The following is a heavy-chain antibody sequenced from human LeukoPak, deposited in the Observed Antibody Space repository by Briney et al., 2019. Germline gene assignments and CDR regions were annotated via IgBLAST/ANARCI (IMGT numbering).Heavy chain of an antibody. V-gene: IGHV1-2*02. CDR2: INPNSGGT. CDR3: ARVGYYYYMDV. Sequence: ASVKVSCKASGYTFTGYYMHWVRQAPGQGLEWMGWINPNSGGTNYAQKVQGRVTMTRDTSISTAYMELSRLRSDDTAVYYCARVGYYYYMDVWGKGTTVTVSS. CDR1: GYTFTGYY. J-gene: IGHJ6*03.